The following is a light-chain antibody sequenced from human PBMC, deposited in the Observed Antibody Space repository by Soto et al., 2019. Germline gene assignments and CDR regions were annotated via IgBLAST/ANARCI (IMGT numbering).Light chain of an antibody. J-gene: IGKJ1*01. CDR2: AAS. CDR3: QQSYSTPPWT. V-gene: IGKV1-39*01. Sequence: DIQMTQSPSYLSSSFGDRVTITCRASQSITRYLNWYQQKPGKAPELLMFAASNLESGVPPRFSGSGSGTDFTLTINSLQPQDFATYYCQQSYSTPPWTFGQGTKVDIK. CDR1: QSITRY.